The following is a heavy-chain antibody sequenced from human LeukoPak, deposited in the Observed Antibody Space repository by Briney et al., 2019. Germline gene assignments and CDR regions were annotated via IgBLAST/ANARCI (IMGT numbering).Heavy chain of an antibody. CDR1: GGTFSSYA. D-gene: IGHD6-13*01. CDR3: ARLGGGQQLDY. Sequence: SVKVSCKASGGTFSSYAISWVRQAPGQGLEWMGRIIPILGIANYAQNFQGRVTITADKSTSTAYMELSSLRSEDTAVYYCARLGGGQQLDYWGQGTLVTVSS. V-gene: IGHV1-69*04. CDR2: IIPILGIA. J-gene: IGHJ4*02.